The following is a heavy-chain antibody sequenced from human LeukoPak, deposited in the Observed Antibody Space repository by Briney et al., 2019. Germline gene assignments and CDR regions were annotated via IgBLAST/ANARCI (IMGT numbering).Heavy chain of an antibody. J-gene: IGHJ3*02. CDR2: TNQDESEK. CDR3: AGDYEGNLAFDI. CDR1: GFTFSRYW. Sequence: GGSLRLSCAASGFTFSRYWMSWVRQAPGKGLERVANTNQDESEKYFVDSVKGRFTISRDNAKNSLYLQMNSLRVEDTAVYYCAGDYEGNLAFDIWGQGTMVTVSS. V-gene: IGHV3-7*05. D-gene: IGHD4-23*01.